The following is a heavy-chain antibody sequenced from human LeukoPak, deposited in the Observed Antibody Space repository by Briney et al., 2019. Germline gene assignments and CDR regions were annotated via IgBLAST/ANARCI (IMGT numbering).Heavy chain of an antibody. CDR2: IYYSGST. D-gene: IGHD3-9*01. J-gene: IGHJ4*02. Sequence: SETLSLTCTVSGGSISSYYWSWIRQPPGKGLEWIGYIYYSGSTNYNPSLKSRVTISVDTSKNQFSLKLSSVTAADTAVYYCVRAAKPPRKYYDILTGYYPFDYWGQGTLVTVSS. CDR1: GGSISSYY. V-gene: IGHV4-59*08. CDR3: VRAAKPPRKYYDILTGYYPFDY.